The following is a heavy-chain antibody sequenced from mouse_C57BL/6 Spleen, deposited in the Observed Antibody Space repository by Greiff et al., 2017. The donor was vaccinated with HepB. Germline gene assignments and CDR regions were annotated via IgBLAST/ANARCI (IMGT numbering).Heavy chain of an antibody. CDR3: ARGYGSSGGYFDY. Sequence: VQLQQSGPELVKPGASVKISCKASGYAFSSSWMNWVKQRPGKGLEWIGRIYPGDGDTNYNGKFKGKATLTADKSSSTAYMQLSSLTSEDSAVYFCARGYGSSGGYFDYWGQGTTLTVSS. D-gene: IGHD1-1*01. J-gene: IGHJ2*01. V-gene: IGHV1-82*01. CDR1: GYAFSSSW. CDR2: IYPGDGDT.